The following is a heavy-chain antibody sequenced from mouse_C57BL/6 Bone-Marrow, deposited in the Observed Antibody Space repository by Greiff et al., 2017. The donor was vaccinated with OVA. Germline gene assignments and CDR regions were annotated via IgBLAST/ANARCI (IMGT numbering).Heavy chain of an antibody. CDR3: TRGILPHYYAMDY. J-gene: IGHJ4*01. V-gene: IGHV1-15*01. CDR1: GYTFTDYE. D-gene: IGHD1-1*01. Sequence: QVQLQQSGAELVRPGASVTLSCKASGYTFTDYEMHWVKQTPVPGLEWIGAIDPETGGTAYNQKFKGKAILTADKSSSTAYMELRSLTSEDSAVYYCTRGILPHYYAMDYWGQGTSVTVSS. CDR2: IDPETGGT.